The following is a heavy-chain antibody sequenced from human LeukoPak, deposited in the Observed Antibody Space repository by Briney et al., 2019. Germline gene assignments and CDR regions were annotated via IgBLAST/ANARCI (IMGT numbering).Heavy chain of an antibody. Sequence: SETLSLTCSVSGGSISSYYWSWIRQSPGKGLGWIGYIYYGGSTSYNHSLKSRVTISVDTSKNQFSLKLDSVTATDTAVYYCARRATTTTSGFQYWGQGILVTVSS. CDR3: ARRATTTTSGFQY. CDR2: IYYGGST. V-gene: IGHV4-59*08. CDR1: GGSISSYY. J-gene: IGHJ1*01. D-gene: IGHD1-1*01.